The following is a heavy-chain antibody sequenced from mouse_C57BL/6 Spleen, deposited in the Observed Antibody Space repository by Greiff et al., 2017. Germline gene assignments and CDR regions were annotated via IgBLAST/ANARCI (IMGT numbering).Heavy chain of an antibody. D-gene: IGHD2-13*01. CDR2: ISSGGSYT. J-gene: IGHJ2*01. V-gene: IGHV5-6*01. CDR1: GFTFSSYG. Sequence: EVMLVESGGDLVKPGGSLKLSCAASGFTFSSYGMSWVRQTPDKRLEWVATISSGGSYTYYPDSVKGRFTISRDNAKNTLYLQMSSLKSEDTAMYYCARQGDCLDYWGQGTTLTVSS. CDR3: ARQGDCLDY.